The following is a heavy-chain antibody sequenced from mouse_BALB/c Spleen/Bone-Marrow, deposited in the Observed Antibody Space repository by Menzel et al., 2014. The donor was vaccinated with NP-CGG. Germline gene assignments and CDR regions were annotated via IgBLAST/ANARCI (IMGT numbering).Heavy chain of an antibody. Sequence: EVQGVESGGGLVQPGGSPRLSCATSGFTFTDNYMTWVRQPPGKALEWLGFIRNKANGYTTEYSASVKGRFTISRDNSQSILYLQMNTLRAEDSDTYYCARDSDWFAYWGQGTLVTVSA. V-gene: IGHV7-3*02. CDR3: ARDSDWFAY. CDR2: IRNKANGYTT. CDR1: GFTFTDNY. J-gene: IGHJ3*01.